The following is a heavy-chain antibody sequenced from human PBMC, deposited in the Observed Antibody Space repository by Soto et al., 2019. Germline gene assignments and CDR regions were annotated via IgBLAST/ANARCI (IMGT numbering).Heavy chain of an antibody. CDR3: ARDHSEQLYLH. J-gene: IGHJ4*02. D-gene: IGHD6-6*01. CDR1: GFTFSSYS. Sequence: GGSLRLSCAASGFTFSSYSMNWVRQAPGKGLEWVSSISSSSSYIYYADSVKGRFTISRDNAKNSLYLQMNSLRAEDTAVYYCARDHSEQLYLHWGQGTLVTVSS. V-gene: IGHV3-21*01. CDR2: ISSSSSYI.